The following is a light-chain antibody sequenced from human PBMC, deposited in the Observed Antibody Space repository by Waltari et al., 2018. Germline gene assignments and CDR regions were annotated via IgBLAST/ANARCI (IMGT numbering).Light chain of an antibody. CDR3: AVWDVSLNGFYV. V-gene: IGLV1-44*01. Sequence: QSVLAQPPSASGTPGQRVTISCSGSSSNIGSDPVNWYQQFPGTAPKLLIHSHEQRPSGVPDRFSGSKSGTSASLAISGLQSEDEADYYCAVWDVSLNGFYVFGTGTKVTVL. CDR2: SHE. J-gene: IGLJ1*01. CDR1: SSNIGSDP.